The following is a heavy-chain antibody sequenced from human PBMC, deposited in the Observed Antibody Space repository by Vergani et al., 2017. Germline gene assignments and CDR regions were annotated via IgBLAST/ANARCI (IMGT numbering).Heavy chain of an antibody. Sequence: EVQLLESGGDLVQPGGSLRLSCAASGFTFNHYAMNWVRQAPGKGLEWVSGISGNGGSTYYAGSVKGRFTISRDSSKNTLYLQMNSLSAGETAVSYCAKANPRNSGYDYLYYYHAMDVWGQGTTVTVSS. D-gene: IGHD5-12*01. CDR1: GFTFNHYA. CDR3: AKANPRNSGYDYLYYYHAMDV. CDR2: ISGNGGST. V-gene: IGHV3-23*01. J-gene: IGHJ6*02.